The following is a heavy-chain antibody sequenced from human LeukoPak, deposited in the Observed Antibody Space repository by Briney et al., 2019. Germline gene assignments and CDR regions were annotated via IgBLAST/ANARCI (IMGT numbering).Heavy chain of an antibody. J-gene: IGHJ4*02. CDR3: AKRYGDYSHFDY. D-gene: IGHD4-17*01. CDR1: GFTFSSYG. Sequence: GGSLRLSCAASGFTFSSYGMHWVRQAPGKGLEWVAVISYDGSNKYYADSVKGRFTISRDNSKNTLYLQMNSLRAEDTAVYYCAKRYGDYSHFDYWGQGTLVTVSS. CDR2: ISYDGSNK. V-gene: IGHV3-30*18.